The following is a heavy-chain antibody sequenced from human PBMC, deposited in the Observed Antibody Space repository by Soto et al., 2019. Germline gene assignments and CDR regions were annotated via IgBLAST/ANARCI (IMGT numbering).Heavy chain of an antibody. Sequence: PGGSLRLSCAASGFTFSNSWMTWVRQAPGKGLEWVANMNQDGSEKYYEDSVKGRFTISRDNAKKSVYLQMNSLRVENTAIYYCARTWIRFGPNDYWGQGAPVTVSS. J-gene: IGHJ4*02. V-gene: IGHV3-7*01. D-gene: IGHD3-16*01. CDR3: ARTWIRFGPNDY. CDR1: GFTFSNSW. CDR2: MNQDGSEK.